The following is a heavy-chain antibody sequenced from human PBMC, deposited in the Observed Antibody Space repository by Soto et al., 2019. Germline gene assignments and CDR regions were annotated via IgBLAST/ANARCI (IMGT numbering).Heavy chain of an antibody. CDR2: IWYDGTVK. D-gene: IGHD5-18*01. V-gene: IGHV3-33*06. Sequence: QVQLVESGGGVVQPGRSLRLSCAASGFTFSSYGMHWVRQAPGKGLEWVAVIWYDGTVKYYADSVKGRFTISRDNFQNTLDLQMDSLRAEDTAVYYCAKERDTRSSSCFDSWGQGTLVTVSS. CDR1: GFTFSSYG. CDR3: AKERDTRSSSCFDS. J-gene: IGHJ4*02.